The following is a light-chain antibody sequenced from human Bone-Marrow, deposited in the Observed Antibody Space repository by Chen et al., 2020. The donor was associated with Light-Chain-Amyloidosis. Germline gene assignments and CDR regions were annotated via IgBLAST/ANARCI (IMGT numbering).Light chain of an antibody. J-gene: IGLJ2*01. CDR1: DLPTKY. CDR2: RDT. V-gene: IGLV3-25*03. Sequence: SSELTQPPSASVSPGQTARITCSGDDLPTKYAYWYQQKPGQAPVLGIHRDTERPSGISERFSGSSSGTTATLTISGVQAEDEADYHCQSADSSGTYEVIFGGGTKLTVL. CDR3: QSADSSGTYEVI.